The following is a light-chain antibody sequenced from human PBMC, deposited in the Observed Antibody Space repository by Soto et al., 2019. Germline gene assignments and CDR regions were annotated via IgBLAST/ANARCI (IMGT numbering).Light chain of an antibody. J-gene: IGKJ1*01. V-gene: IGKV3-15*01. CDR2: GAS. CDR3: QQRSNWPRT. CDR1: QSVRSH. Sequence: IVMTQSPATLSVSPGEGVTLSCRASQSVRSHLAWYQQKPGQPPRLLIYGASTRATGIPARFSGSGFGTEFTLTISRLQSEDLAVYYCQQRSNWPRTVGQGTKGDIK.